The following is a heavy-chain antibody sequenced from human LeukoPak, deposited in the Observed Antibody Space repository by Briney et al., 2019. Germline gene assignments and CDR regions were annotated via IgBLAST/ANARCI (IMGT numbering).Heavy chain of an antibody. Sequence: SETLSLTYTVSGGSISSSNYYWGWVRQPPGKGLEWVATIYYTGNTYYNPSLKSRVTISVDTSKNQFSLKLSSVTAADTALYFCARHPGGSSFDYWGQGTLVTVSS. V-gene: IGHV4-39*01. CDR3: ARHPGGSSFDY. CDR2: IYYTGNT. CDR1: GGSISSSNYY. D-gene: IGHD2-8*02. J-gene: IGHJ4*03.